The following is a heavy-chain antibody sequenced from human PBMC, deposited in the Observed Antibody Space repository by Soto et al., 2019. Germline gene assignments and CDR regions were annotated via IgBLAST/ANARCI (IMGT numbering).Heavy chain of an antibody. J-gene: IGHJ3*02. CDR2: ISSSSSYI. V-gene: IGHV3-21*01. CDR1: GFTFSSYS. D-gene: IGHD6-13*01. CDR3: ARALGKYFIAPGAAYAFDI. Sequence: VQLVESGGGLVKPGGSLRLSCAASGFTFSSYSMNWVRQAPGKGLEWVSSISSSSSYIYYADSVKGRFTISRDNAKNSLYLQMNSLRAEDTAVYYCARALGKYFIAPGAAYAFDIWGQGTMVTVSS.